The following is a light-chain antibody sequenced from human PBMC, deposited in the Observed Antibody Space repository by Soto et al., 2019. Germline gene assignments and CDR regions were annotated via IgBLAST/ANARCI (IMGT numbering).Light chain of an antibody. J-gene: IGLJ1*01. CDR2: EGF. CDR1: SNVVGTYNL. Sequence: QSVLTQPVSVSGSPGQSITLSCTGTSNVVGTYNLVSWYQQHPGKAPKLIIFEGFKRPSGVSNRFSGSKSGNTVSLTISGLQAEDEADYYCKSYAGSNTYVFGSGTKVTVL. CDR3: KSYAGSNTYV. V-gene: IGLV2-23*01.